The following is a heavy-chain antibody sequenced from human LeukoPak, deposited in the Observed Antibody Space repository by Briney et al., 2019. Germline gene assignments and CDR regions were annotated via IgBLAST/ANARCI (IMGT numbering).Heavy chain of an antibody. CDR1: GGSISSYY. V-gene: IGHV4-4*07. D-gene: IGHD5-12*01. J-gene: IGHJ6*03. CDR2: IYTSGST. CDR3: ARGLTPSPRGYSGYGKNYYYYHMDV. Sequence: RPSETLSLTCTVSGGSISSYYWSRIRQPAGKGLEWIGRIYTSGSTNYNPSLKSRVTMSVDTSKNQFSLKLSSVTAADTAVYYCARGLTPSPRGYSGYGKNYYYYHMDVWGKGTTVTVSS.